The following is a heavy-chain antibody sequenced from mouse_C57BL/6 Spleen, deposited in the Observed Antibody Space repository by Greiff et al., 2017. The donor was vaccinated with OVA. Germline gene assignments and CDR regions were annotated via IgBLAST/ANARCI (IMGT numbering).Heavy chain of an antibody. V-gene: IGHV5-4*01. Sequence: EVQLVESGGGLVKPGGSLKLSCAASGFTFSSYAMSWVRQTPEKRLEWVATISDGGSYTYYPDNVKGRFTISRDNAKNNLYLQMSHLKSEDTAMYYCARRRGDGVLYFDYWGQGTTLTVSS. J-gene: IGHJ2*01. CDR2: ISDGGSYT. CDR1: GFTFSSYA. CDR3: ARRRGDGVLYFDY. D-gene: IGHD3-3*01.